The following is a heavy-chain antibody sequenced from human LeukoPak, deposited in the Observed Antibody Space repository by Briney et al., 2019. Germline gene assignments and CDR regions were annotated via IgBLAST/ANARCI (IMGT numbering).Heavy chain of an antibody. CDR2: ISGSGDST. V-gene: IGHV3-23*01. D-gene: IGHD6-19*01. CDR3: ARNISSGWYVDY. Sequence: GGSLRLSCAVSGFTFSSYAMSWVRQAPEKGLEWVSGISGSGDSTSYADSVKGRFSVSRDNSKNTLYLQMNSLTAEDTALYYCARNISSGWYVDYWGPGTLVTVSS. CDR1: GFTFSSYA. J-gene: IGHJ4*02.